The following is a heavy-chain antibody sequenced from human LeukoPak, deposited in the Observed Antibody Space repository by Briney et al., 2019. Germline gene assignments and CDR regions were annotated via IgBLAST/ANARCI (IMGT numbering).Heavy chain of an antibody. V-gene: IGHV1-2*02. CDR3: ARGDQRGYSGYYFDP. CDR2: INPNSGGT. J-gene: IGHJ4*02. CDR1: GYTFTGYY. D-gene: IGHD5-12*01. Sequence: ASVKVSCKASGYTFTGYYMHWVRQAPGQGLEWMGWINPNSGGTNYAQKFQGRVTMTRDTSISTAYMELSRLRSDDTAVYYCARGDQRGYSGYYFDPWGQGTLVTVPS.